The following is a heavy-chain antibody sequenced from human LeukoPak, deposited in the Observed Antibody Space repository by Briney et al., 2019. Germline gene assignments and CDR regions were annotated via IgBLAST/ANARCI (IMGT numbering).Heavy chain of an antibody. CDR2: IYHSGST. D-gene: IGHD3-10*01. CDR1: GYSISSGYY. CDR3: ARARSGIGAFDI. Sequence: SETLSLTCTVFGYSISSGYYWGWIRQPPGKGLEWIGSIYHSGSTYYNPSLKSRVTISVDTSKNQFSLKLSSVTAADAAVYYCARARSGIGAFDIWGQGTMVTVSS. J-gene: IGHJ3*02. V-gene: IGHV4-38-2*02.